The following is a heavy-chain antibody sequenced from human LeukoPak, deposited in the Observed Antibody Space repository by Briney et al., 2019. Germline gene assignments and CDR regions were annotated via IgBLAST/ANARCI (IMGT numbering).Heavy chain of an antibody. D-gene: IGHD2-21*01. Sequence: GGSLRLSCAASGFIFSSYVMTWVRQTPEKGLEWVANIKHDGSEKYYVDSVKGRFTISRDNAKNSLYLQMNSLRAEDTAVYYCARDSLLFGTASDYWGQGTLVTVSS. J-gene: IGHJ4*02. CDR3: ARDSLLFGTASDY. V-gene: IGHV3-7*01. CDR1: GFIFSSYV. CDR2: IKHDGSEK.